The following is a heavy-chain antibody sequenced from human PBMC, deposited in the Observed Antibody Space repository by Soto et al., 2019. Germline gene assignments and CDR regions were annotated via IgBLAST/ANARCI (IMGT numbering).Heavy chain of an antibody. J-gene: IGHJ4*02. Sequence: GSLRLSCAASGFTFSSYAMHWVRQAPGKGLEWVAVISYDGSNKYYADSVKGRFTISRDNSKNTLYLQMNSLRAEDTAVYYCARDGDLIAAAGRGLFDYWGQGTLVTVSS. D-gene: IGHD6-13*01. CDR3: ARDGDLIAAAGRGLFDY. CDR2: ISYDGSNK. V-gene: IGHV3-30-3*01. CDR1: GFTFSSYA.